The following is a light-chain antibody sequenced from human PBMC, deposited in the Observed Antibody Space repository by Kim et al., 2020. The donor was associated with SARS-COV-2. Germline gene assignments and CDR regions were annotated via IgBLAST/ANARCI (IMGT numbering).Light chain of an antibody. CDR2: GAS. CDR1: QSISIN. V-gene: IGKV3-15*01. CDR3: QQYNNWPYT. J-gene: IGKJ2*01. Sequence: SVSPGERATLPCRASQSISINLAWYQQKPGQAPRLLIYGASTRATDIPATFSGSGSGTEFTLTISSLQSEDFAVYYCQQYNNWPYTFGQGTKLEI.